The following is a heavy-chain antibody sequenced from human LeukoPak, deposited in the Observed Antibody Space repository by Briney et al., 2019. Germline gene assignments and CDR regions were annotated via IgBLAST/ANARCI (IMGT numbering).Heavy chain of an antibody. Sequence: KPSETLSLTCTVSGGSISSYYWSWIRQPPGKGLEWIGYIYYSGTTSYNPSLKSRVTISVDTSKNQFSLKLSSVTAADTAVYYCARDRPIAVAGDLFDYWGQGTLVTVSS. CDR2: IYYSGTT. J-gene: IGHJ4*02. CDR1: GGSISSYY. D-gene: IGHD6-19*01. V-gene: IGHV4-59*01. CDR3: ARDRPIAVAGDLFDY.